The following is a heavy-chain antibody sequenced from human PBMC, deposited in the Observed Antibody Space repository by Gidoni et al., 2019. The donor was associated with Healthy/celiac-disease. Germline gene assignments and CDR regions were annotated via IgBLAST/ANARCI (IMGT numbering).Heavy chain of an antibody. D-gene: IGHD3-3*01. CDR3: ARAVTIFGVVTRRYYYMDV. Sequence: QVQLVESGGGLVKPGGSLRLSCAASGFTFSDYYMSWIRQAPGKGLEWVSYISSSSSYTNYADAVKGRFTISRDNAKNSLYLQMNSLRAEDTAVYYCARAVTIFGVVTRRYYYMDVWGKGTTVTVSS. V-gene: IGHV3-11*06. CDR2: ISSSSSYT. J-gene: IGHJ6*03. CDR1: GFTFSDYY.